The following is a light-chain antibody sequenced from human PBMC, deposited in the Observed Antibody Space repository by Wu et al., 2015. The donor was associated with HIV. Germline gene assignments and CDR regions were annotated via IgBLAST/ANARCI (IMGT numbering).Light chain of an antibody. CDR2: DAS. CDR3: QHRSDWPPAT. CDR1: QSVSNY. J-gene: IGKJ1*01. V-gene: IGKV3-11*01. Sequence: EIVLTQSPATLSLSPGERATLSCRASQSVSNYLAWFQQKPGQAPRLLIYDASNRATGIPARFSGSGSGTDFTLTISSLEPEDFAVYYCQHRSDWPPATFGQGTKVDIK.